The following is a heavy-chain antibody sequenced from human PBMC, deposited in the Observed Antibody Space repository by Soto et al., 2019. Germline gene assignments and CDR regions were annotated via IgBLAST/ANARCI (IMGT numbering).Heavy chain of an antibody. CDR2: IYPADSDT. Sequence: GESLKISCTVSGYTFSTYWICWVRQMPWKGLECMGIIYPADSDTRYSPSFQGQVSISVDQSITTAYLEWSSLKASDSAIYYCARLPSISGRYYFDYWGQGTLVTVSS. J-gene: IGHJ4*02. CDR1: GYTFSTYW. CDR3: ARLPSISGRYYFDY. D-gene: IGHD1-1*01. V-gene: IGHV5-51*01.